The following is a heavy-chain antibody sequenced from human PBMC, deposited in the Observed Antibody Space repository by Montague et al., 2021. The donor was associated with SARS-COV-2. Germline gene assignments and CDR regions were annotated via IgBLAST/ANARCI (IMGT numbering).Heavy chain of an antibody. CDR2: ISHDESNH. V-gene: IGHV3-30*04. J-gene: IGHJ4*02. CDR3: ARDLQGPLYQYDTTITGRC. Sequence: SLRLSCAASRLPFNGYAMHWVRQAPGKGLEWLTFISHDESNHRYADSVKGRFTISRDNSKNTLYLQMDSLRPEDTAVYYCARDLQGPLYQYDTTITGRCWGQGTLVTVSS. CDR1: RLPFNGYA. D-gene: IGHD3-22*01.